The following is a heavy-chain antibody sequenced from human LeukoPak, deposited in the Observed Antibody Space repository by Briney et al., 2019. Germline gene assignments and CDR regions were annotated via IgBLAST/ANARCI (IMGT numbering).Heavy chain of an antibody. Sequence: SETLSLTCAVYGGSFSGYYWSWIRQPPGKGLEWVGEINHSGSTNYNPSLKSRVTISVDTSKHQFSLKLSSVTAADTAVYYCARGGGYSYGYGYYFDYWGQGTLVTVSS. J-gene: IGHJ4*02. CDR1: GGSFSGYY. D-gene: IGHD5-18*01. CDR3: ARGGGYSYGYGYYFDY. CDR2: INHSGST. V-gene: IGHV4-34*01.